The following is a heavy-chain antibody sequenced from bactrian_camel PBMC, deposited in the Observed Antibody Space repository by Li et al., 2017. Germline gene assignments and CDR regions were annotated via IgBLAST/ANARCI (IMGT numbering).Heavy chain of an antibody. J-gene: IGHJ4*01. Sequence: HVQLVESGGGVVQAGGSLSLSCSMPNFSDNTSCMGWFRQAPGKGREGVASIDARGVTQYADFVKGRFAISRDSSETTLYLQMDSLKPEDTAMYYCAADPGSGGSCSPNLPLTTDANYFVGQGTQVTVS. CDR1: NFSDNTSC. V-gene: IGHV3S6*01. D-gene: IGHD2*01. CDR2: IDARGVT.